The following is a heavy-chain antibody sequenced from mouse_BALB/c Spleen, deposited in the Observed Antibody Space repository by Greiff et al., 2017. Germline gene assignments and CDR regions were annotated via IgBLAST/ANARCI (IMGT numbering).Heavy chain of an antibody. V-gene: IGHV1-69*02. CDR1: GYTFTSYW. J-gene: IGHJ4*01. CDR3: TRFRNSLLRPYYAMDY. CDR2: IYPSDSYT. D-gene: IGHD1-2*01. Sequence: QVQLQQSGAELVRPGASVKLSCKASGYTFTSYWINWVKQRPGQGLEWIGNIYPSDSYTNYNQKFKDKATLTVDKSSSTAYMQLSSPTSEDSAVYYCTRFRNSLLRPYYAMDYWGQGTSVTVSS.